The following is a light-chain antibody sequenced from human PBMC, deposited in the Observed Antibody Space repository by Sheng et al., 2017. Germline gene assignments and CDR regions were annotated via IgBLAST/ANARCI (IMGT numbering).Light chain of an antibody. J-gene: IGKJ1*01. Sequence: DIQMTQSPSSLSASVGDRVTITCRASQDISNSLAWYQQIPGKVPKLLIYAASTLQSGVPSRFSGSGSGTEFTLTISSLQPEDFATYYCLQNNSYPRTFGQGPKVEIK. CDR3: LQNNSYPRT. V-gene: IGKV1-27*01. CDR1: QDISNS. CDR2: AAS.